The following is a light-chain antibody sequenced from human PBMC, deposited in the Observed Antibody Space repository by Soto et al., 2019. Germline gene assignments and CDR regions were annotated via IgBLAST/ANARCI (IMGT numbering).Light chain of an antibody. V-gene: IGLV2-14*01. CDR1: SSDVGAYNY. CDR3: TSYTSSSGFV. Sequence: QSALTQPVSVSGSPGQSITMSCTGTSSDVGAYNYVYWYRQHPGKAPKLIIYDVSNRPSGVSNRFSGSKSGNTASLIISGLRAEDEADYYCTSYTSSSGFVFGTGPKVTV. CDR2: DVS. J-gene: IGLJ1*01.